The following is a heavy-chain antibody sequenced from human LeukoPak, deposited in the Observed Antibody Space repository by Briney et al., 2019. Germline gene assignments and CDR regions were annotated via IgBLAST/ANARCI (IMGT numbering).Heavy chain of an antibody. D-gene: IGHD5-18*01. CDR2: INHSGST. V-gene: IGHV4-34*01. CDR1: GGSSSGFY. J-gene: IGHJ4*02. CDR3: ARGPRGYSYVYYFDY. Sequence: SETLSLTCAVYGGSSSGFYWSWIRQPPGKGLEWIGEINHSGSTNYNPSLKSRVTISVDTSKNQFSLKLSSVTAADTAVYYCARGPRGYSYVYYFDYWGQGTLVTVSS.